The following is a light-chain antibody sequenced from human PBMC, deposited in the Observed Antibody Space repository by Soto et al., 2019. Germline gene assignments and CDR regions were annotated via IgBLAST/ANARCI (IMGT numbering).Light chain of an antibody. V-gene: IGLV2-8*01. CDR3: SSYAGSNNLV. Sequence: QSVLTQPPSASGSPGQSVTISCTGTSSDVGAYNYVSWYQQYPDKAPKLIIYEVTKRPSGVPDRFSGSKSGNTASLTVSGLQSEDEADYFCSSYAGSNNLVFGGGTKVTVL. CDR2: EVT. CDR1: SSDVGAYNY. J-gene: IGLJ3*02.